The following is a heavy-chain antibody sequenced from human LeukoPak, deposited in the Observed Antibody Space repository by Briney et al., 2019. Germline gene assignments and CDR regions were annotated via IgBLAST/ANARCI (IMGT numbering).Heavy chain of an antibody. CDR2: ISSSSSYI. D-gene: IGHD5-18*01. CDR3: ATAAGYSYLPRADYYYYGMDV. CDR1: GFTFGGYA. J-gene: IGHJ6*02. Sequence: PGGSLRLSCTASGFTFGGYAMSWVRQAPGKGLEWVSSISSSSSYIYYADSVKGRFTISRDNAKNSLYLQMNSLRAEDTAVYYCATAAGYSYLPRADYYYYGMDVWGQGTSVTVSS. V-gene: IGHV3-21*01.